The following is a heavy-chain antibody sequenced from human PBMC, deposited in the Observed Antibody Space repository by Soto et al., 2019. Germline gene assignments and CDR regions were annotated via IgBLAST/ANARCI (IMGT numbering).Heavy chain of an antibody. CDR1: GFTFSSYS. V-gene: IGHV3-21*01. D-gene: IGHD6-6*01. Sequence: GSLRLSCAASGFTFSSYSMNWVRQAPGKGLEWVSSISSSSSYIYYADSVKGRFTISRDNAKNSLYLQMNSLRAEDTAVYYCARVNQWGDSSSSENWGQGTLVTVSS. J-gene: IGHJ4*02. CDR2: ISSSSSYI. CDR3: ARVNQWGDSSSSEN.